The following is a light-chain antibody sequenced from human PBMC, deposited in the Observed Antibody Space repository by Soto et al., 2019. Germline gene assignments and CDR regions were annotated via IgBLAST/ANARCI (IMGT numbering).Light chain of an antibody. V-gene: IGKV1-39*01. CDR3: QRSYTTPT. Sequence: IQMTQSPSSLSASVGDEITITCRTGQSISTYLNWYQQRPGEAPRLLIYSASSLQSGVPSRLSGSGSGTDSILTSSRLQPEDAANYCYQRSYTTPTFGQGTKLEIK. CDR2: SAS. J-gene: IGKJ2*01. CDR1: QSISTY.